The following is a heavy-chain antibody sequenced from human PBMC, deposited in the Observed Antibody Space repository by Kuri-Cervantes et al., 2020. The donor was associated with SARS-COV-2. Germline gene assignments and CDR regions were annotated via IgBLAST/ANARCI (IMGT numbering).Heavy chain of an antibody. V-gene: IGHV3-30-3*01. CDR1: GFTFSSYA. J-gene: IGHJ4*02. CDR3: ARGGYGDYGDY. CDR2: ISYDGSNK. D-gene: IGHD4-17*01. Sequence: GESLKISCAASGFTFSSYAMHWVRQAPGKGLEWVAVISYDGSNKYYADSVKGRFTISRDNSKNTLYLQMNSLRAEDTAVYYCARGGYGDYGDYWGQGTLVTVSS.